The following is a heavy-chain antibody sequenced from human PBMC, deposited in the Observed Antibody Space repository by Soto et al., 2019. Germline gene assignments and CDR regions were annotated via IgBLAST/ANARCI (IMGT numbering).Heavy chain of an antibody. CDR3: ARVPDY. J-gene: IGHJ4*02. V-gene: IGHV4-30-2*01. CDR1: GGSISSDGNS. D-gene: IGHD2-2*01. Sequence: QLQLQESGSGLVKHSQTLYLTCAVSGGSISSDGNSWSWIRQPPGKGLEWIGYMYHSGSTYYNPSLKSRVTISIDRSKNQFSLKLSSVTAADTAVYYCARVPDYWGQGILVTVSS. CDR2: MYHSGST.